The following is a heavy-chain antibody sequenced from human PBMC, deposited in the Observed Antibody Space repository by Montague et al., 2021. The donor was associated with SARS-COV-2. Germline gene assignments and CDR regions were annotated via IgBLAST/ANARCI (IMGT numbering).Heavy chain of an antibody. J-gene: IGHJ6*02. V-gene: IGHV4-39*07. CDR3: ARVPYRLLFVPRYYGMDV. CDR2: KYYSGST. CDR1: GASISSRSYY. D-gene: IGHD2-2*01. Sequence: SETLSLTCTVSGASISSRSYYWSWIRQPPGEGLEWIGFKYYSGSTYYNPTLKSRVTISVDTSKNQFSLKLSSATAADTAVYYCARVPYRLLFVPRYYGMDVWGQGTTVTVSS.